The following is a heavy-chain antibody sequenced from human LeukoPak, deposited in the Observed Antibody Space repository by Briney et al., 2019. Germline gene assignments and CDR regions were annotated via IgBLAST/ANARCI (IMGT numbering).Heavy chain of an antibody. J-gene: IGHJ3*02. Sequence: SETLSLTCTVSGGSISSSSYYWGWIRQPPGNGLEWIGSSYYSGNTYYNASLKSRVTISVDTSKNQFSLKLSSVTAADTAVYYCARRGAYYDFWSGYHIRPGAFDISGQGTMVTVSS. V-gene: IGHV4-39*07. CDR3: ARRGAYYDFWSGYHIRPGAFDI. D-gene: IGHD3-3*01. CDR2: SYYSGNT. CDR1: GGSISSSSYY.